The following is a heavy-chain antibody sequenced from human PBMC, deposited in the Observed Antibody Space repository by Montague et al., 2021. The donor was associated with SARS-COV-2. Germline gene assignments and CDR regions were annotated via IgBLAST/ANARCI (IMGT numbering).Heavy chain of an antibody. V-gene: IGHV4-34*01. CDR3: ARGLIDITMMVVVFTGASLYFDH. Sequence: SETLSLTCGVSGGSLSGYHWSWIRQPPGKGLEWIGETGPSGSTXXXPSXXXRVIISLDTSKNQFSLKLSSVTAADTAVYYCARGLIDITMMVVVFTGASLYFDHWGQGILVTVSS. CDR1: GGSLSGYH. J-gene: IGHJ4*02. CDR2: TGPSGST. D-gene: IGHD3-22*01.